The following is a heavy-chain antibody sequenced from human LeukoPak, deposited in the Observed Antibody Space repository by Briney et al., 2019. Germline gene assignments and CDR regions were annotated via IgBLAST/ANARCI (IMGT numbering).Heavy chain of an antibody. V-gene: IGHV4-59*08. J-gene: IGHJ2*01. D-gene: IGHD2-15*01. CDR2: VSYSGDT. Sequence: SETLSLTCSVSSDSLGSFYWSWLRQPPGKGLEWIGHVSYSGDTDYNPSLKSRVTLSVDTSKNQFSLSLISVTAADTAVYFCARQKSQFLLPSADWYFDLWGRGTLVTVSS. CDR3: ARQKSQFLLPSADWYFDL. CDR1: SDSLGSFY.